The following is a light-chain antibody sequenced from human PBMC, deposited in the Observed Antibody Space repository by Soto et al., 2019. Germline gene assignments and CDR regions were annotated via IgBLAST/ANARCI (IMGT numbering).Light chain of an antibody. J-gene: IGKJ2*03. Sequence: EIVMTQSPATLSVSPGERVTLSCRASQSVGSKLAWYQQRPGQAPRLLIYGASTRATDIPTRFSGSGSGTEFTLTISSLQSEDFAAYQCQQYNNWQYSFGQGTKLDIK. CDR1: QSVGSK. V-gene: IGKV3-15*01. CDR2: GAS. CDR3: QQYNNWQYS.